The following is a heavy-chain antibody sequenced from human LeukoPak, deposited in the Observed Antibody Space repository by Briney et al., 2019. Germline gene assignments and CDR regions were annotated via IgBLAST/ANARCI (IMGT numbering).Heavy chain of an antibody. V-gene: IGHV5-51*01. J-gene: IGHJ4*02. CDR3: ARLIPYYFDY. Sequence: GESLKISCQGSGYSFTSYWVGWVRQMPGKGLEWMGIIYPGDSDTRYSPSFQGQVTISADKSISTAYLQWSSLKASDTAMYYCARLIPYYFDYWGQGTLVSVSS. CDR1: GYSFTSYW. CDR2: IYPGDSDT.